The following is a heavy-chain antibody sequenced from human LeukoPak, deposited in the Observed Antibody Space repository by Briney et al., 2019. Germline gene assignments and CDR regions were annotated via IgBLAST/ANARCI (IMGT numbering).Heavy chain of an antibody. Sequence: PGGSLRLSCAASGFTFGSYWMSWVRQAPGKGLEWVANIKQDGSEKSYRDSVKGRFTISRDNANNSLHLQMNSLRAEDTAVYYCARGRWLQISWGQGTLVTVSS. CDR3: ARGRWLQIS. V-gene: IGHV3-7*04. CDR1: GFTFGSYW. CDR2: IKQDGSEK. J-gene: IGHJ4*02. D-gene: IGHD5-24*01.